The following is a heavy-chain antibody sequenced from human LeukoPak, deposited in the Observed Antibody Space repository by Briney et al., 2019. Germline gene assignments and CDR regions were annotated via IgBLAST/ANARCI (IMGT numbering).Heavy chain of an antibody. V-gene: IGHV3-7*03. Sequence: GGSLRLSCAASGFTFSRHWMYWVRQAPGKGLEWVANIKQDGSAKPYVDSVKGRFTISGDNAKNSLFLQMNSLRAEDTAVYYCARDNGWSADFWGQGTLVTVSS. D-gene: IGHD2-15*01. CDR2: IKQDGSAK. CDR3: ARDNGWSADF. CDR1: GFTFSRHW. J-gene: IGHJ4*02.